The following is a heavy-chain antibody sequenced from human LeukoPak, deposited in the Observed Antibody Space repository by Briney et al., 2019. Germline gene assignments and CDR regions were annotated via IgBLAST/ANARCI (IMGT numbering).Heavy chain of an antibody. D-gene: IGHD3-9*01. CDR2: ISSSGSTI. CDR3: ARAAAETGSFRDNWFDP. Sequence: QAGGSLRLSCAASGFTFSSYEMNWVRQAPGKGLEWVSYISSSGSTIYYADSVKGRFTISRDNAKNTLYLQMNSLRGEDTAVYYCARAAAETGSFRDNWFDPWGQGTLVTVSS. J-gene: IGHJ5*02. CDR1: GFTFSSYE. V-gene: IGHV3-48*03.